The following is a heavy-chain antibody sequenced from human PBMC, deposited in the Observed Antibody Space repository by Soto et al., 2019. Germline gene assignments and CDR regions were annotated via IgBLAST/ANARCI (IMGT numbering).Heavy chain of an antibody. CDR3: HRIAAAGSLIYFDY. CDR2: TYYRSKWYN. V-gene: IGHV6-1*01. CDR1: GDSVTSNSAA. J-gene: IGHJ4*02. D-gene: IGHD6-13*01. Sequence: SQTLSLTCAISGDSVTSNSAAWNWIRQSPSRGLEWLGRTYYRSKWYNDYAVAVKSRITINPDTSKNHFSLQLNSVTPEDTAVYYSHRIAAAGSLIYFDYWGQGTLVIVSS.